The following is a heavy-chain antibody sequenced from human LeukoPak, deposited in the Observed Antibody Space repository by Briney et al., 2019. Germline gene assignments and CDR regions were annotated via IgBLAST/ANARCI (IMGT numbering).Heavy chain of an antibody. J-gene: IGHJ6*02. CDR2: IYYSGST. Sequence: PSETLSLTCTVSGGSVSSGSYYWSWIRQPPGKGLEWIGYIYYSGSTNYNPSLKSRVTISVDTSKNQFSLKLSSVTAADTAVYYCARDLGWVAMDVRGQGTTVTVSS. CDR1: GGSVSSGSYY. CDR3: ARDLGWVAMDV. D-gene: IGHD2-15*01. V-gene: IGHV4-61*01.